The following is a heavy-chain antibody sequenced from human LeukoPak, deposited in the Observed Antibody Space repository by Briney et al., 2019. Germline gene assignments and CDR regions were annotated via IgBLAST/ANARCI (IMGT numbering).Heavy chain of an antibody. D-gene: IGHD2-15*01. V-gene: IGHV4-59*01. Sequence: SETLSLTCTVPGGSISSYYWSWIRQPPGKGQEWIGYIYNSGSTNYNPSLKSRVTISVDTSKNQFSLKLSSVTAADTAVYYCARGGAAPGAFDVWGQGTVVTASS. CDR3: ARGGAAPGAFDV. J-gene: IGHJ3*01. CDR1: GGSISSYY. CDR2: IYNSGST.